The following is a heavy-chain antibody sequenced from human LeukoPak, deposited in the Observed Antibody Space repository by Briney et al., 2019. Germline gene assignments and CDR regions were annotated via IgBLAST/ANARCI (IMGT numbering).Heavy chain of an antibody. J-gene: IGHJ6*03. Sequence: PGRSLRLSCAASGFTFSSYSMNWVRQAPGKGLEWVSYISSSSSTIYYADSVKGRFTISRDNAKNSLYLQMNSLRAEDTAVYYCARGFGWNGDYDYYYYYYMDVWGKGTTVTVSS. CDR3: ARGFGWNGDYDYYYYYYMDV. CDR2: ISSSSSTI. V-gene: IGHV3-48*01. D-gene: IGHD4-17*01. CDR1: GFTFSSYS.